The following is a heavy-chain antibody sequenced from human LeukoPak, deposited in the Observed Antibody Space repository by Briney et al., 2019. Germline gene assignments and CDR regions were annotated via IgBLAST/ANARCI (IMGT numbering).Heavy chain of an antibody. CDR1: GYTFTGYY. V-gene: IGHV1-2*02. CDR3: ASHVNRGDQYYFDY. Sequence: GASVKVSCKASGYTFTGYYMHWVRQAPGQGLEWMGWINPNSGGTNYAQKFQGRVTMTRDTSISTAYMELSRLRSDDTAVYYCASHVNRGDQYYFDYWGQGTLVTVSS. D-gene: IGHD7-27*01. CDR2: INPNSGGT. J-gene: IGHJ4*02.